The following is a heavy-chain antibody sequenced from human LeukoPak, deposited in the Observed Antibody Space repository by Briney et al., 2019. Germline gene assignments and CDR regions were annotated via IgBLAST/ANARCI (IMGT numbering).Heavy chain of an antibody. J-gene: IGHJ4*02. D-gene: IGHD3-10*01. CDR2: INSDGRST. V-gene: IGHV3-74*01. CDR3: ARGGSSGSVDY. Sequence: GGSLTLSCAASGFTFSNYWMIWVRQAPGKGLVWVSRINSDGRSTTYANSVKGRFTISRDNAKNTLYLQMNSLRAEGTAVYYCARGGSSGSVDYWGQGTLVTVSS. CDR1: GFTFSNYW.